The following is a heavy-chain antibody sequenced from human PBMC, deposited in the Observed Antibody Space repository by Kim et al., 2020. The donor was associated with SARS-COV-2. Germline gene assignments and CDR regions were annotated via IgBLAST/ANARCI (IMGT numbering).Heavy chain of an antibody. J-gene: IGHJ4*02. CDR3: ARLPNYDYVWGSYRREYYFDY. V-gene: IGHV5-51*01. Sequence: GESLKISCKGSGYSFTSYWIGWVRQMPGKGLEWMGIIYPGDSDTRYSPSFQGQVTISADKSISTAYLQWSSLKASDTAMYYCARLPNYDYVWGSYRREYYFDYWGQGTLVTVSS. CDR2: IYPGDSDT. D-gene: IGHD3-16*02. CDR1: GYSFTSYW.